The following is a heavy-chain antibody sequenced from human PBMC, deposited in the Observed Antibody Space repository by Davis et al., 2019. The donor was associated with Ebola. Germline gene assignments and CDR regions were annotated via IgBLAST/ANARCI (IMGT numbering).Heavy chain of an antibody. CDR3: ARDYYGLGEYYGASDI. D-gene: IGHD3-16*01. J-gene: IGHJ3*02. CDR1: GYIFTDHY. CDR2: INPKTGTA. Sequence: ASVKVSCKASGYIFTDHYMYWVRQAPGQGLEWMAWINPKTGTAGYAQRFEGWVTVTRDTSISTVYMELNGLISNDTAMYYCARDYYGLGEYYGASDIWGQGTMVTVSS. V-gene: IGHV1-2*04.